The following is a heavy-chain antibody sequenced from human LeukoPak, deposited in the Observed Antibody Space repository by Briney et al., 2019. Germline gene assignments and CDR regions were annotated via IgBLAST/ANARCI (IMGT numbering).Heavy chain of an antibody. D-gene: IGHD5-12*01. V-gene: IGHV3-74*01. J-gene: IGHJ4*02. CDR1: GFTFSSHW. CDR3: AKGRGYGAYEPIDY. CDR2: INGVGSNT. Sequence: HPGGSLRLSCAASGFTFSSHWMHWVRQAPGKGLVCVSRINGVGSNTIYADSVKGRFTISRDNAKNTLYLQMNSLRAGDTAVYYCAKGRGYGAYEPIDYWGQGTLVTVSS.